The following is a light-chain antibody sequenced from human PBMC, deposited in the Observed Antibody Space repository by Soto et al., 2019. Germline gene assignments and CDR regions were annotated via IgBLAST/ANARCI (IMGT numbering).Light chain of an antibody. J-gene: IGLJ2*01. V-gene: IGLV8-61*01. CDR3: VLYMGGGIAV. CDR2: STD. CDR1: SGSVSTTYY. Sequence: QTVVTQEPSFSVSPGGTVTLTCGLTSGSVSTTYYPSWYQQTPGQAPRTRIYSTDTRSSGVPDRFSGSILGNKAALTITGAQADDECDYYCVLYMGGGIAVFGGGTKLTVL.